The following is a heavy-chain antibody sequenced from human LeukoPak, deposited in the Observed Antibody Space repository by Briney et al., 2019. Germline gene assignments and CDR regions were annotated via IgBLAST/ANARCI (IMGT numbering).Heavy chain of an antibody. CDR1: GFTFSSYA. V-gene: IGHV3-30*04. CDR2: ISYDGSNK. Sequence: GGSLRLSCAASGFTFSSYAMHWVRQAPGKGLEWVAVISYDGSNKYYADSVKGRFTISRDNSKNTLYLQMNSLRAEDTAVYYCVRGGPLGYFDYWGQGTLVTVSS. CDR3: VRGGPLGYFDY. D-gene: IGHD3-10*01. J-gene: IGHJ4*02.